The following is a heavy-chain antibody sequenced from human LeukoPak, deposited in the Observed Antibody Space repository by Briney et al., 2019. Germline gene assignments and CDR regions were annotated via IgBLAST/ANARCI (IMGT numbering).Heavy chain of an antibody. CDR1: GFTFSSYA. V-gene: IGHV3-30*04. CDR2: ISYDGSKT. D-gene: IGHD3-22*01. Sequence: GGSLRLSCAASGFTFSSYAMHWVRQAPGKGLEWVAIISYDGSKTYYADSVKGRFTISRDNAKNSLYLQMNSLRAEDTAVYYCARDSYDSSGYSGSFDYWGQGTLVTVSS. CDR3: ARDSYDSSGYSGSFDY. J-gene: IGHJ4*02.